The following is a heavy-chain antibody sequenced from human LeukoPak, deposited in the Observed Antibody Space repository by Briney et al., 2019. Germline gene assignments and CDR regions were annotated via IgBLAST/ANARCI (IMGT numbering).Heavy chain of an antibody. D-gene: IGHD6-13*01. CDR2: IYYSGST. CDR3: AREGTDSSSWYAQGYFDY. J-gene: IGHJ4*02. V-gene: IGHV4-59*01. Sequence: PSETLSLTCTVSGGSISSYYWSWIRQPPGKGLEWIGYIYYSGSTNYNPSLKSRVTISVDTSKNQFSLKLSSVTAADTAVYYCAREGTDSSSWYAQGYFDYWGQGTLVTVSS. CDR1: GGSISSYY.